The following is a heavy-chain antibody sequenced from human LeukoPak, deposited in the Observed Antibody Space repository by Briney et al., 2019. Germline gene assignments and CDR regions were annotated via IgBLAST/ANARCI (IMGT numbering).Heavy chain of an antibody. D-gene: IGHD6-19*01. CDR1: GFTFSSYA. Sequence: PGGSLRLSCAASGFTFSSYAMHWVRQAPGKGLEWVAVISYDGSNKYYADSVKGRFTISRDNSKNTLYLQMNSLRAEDTAVYYCARPTTQWLDLGYAFDIWGQGTMVTVSS. CDR2: ISYDGSNK. CDR3: ARPTTQWLDLGYAFDI. V-gene: IGHV3-30-3*01. J-gene: IGHJ3*02.